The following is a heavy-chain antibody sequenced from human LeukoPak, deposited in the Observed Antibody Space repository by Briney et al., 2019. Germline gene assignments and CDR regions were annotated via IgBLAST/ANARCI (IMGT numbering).Heavy chain of an antibody. D-gene: IGHD1-26*01. Sequence: GGSLRFSCAASGFTFSSYGMHWVRQAPGKGLEWVAVISYDGSNKYYADSVKGRFTISRDNSKNTLYLQMNSLRAEDTAVYYCSGKDFDYWGQGTLVTVSS. J-gene: IGHJ4*02. CDR2: ISYDGSNK. CDR3: SGKDFDY. V-gene: IGHV3-30*03. CDR1: GFTFSSYG.